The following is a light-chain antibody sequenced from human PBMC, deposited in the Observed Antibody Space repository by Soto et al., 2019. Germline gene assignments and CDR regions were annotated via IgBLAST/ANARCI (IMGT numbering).Light chain of an antibody. V-gene: IGLV2-8*01. J-gene: IGLJ2*01. Sequence: QSALTQPPSASGSPGQSVTISCTGTSSDVGANDYVSWYQQHPGKAPKIMIYKISRPPSGVPDCFSGSKSGNTASLTVSGLQAEDEYDYYCSTYGGSKIIFGGGTKLTVL. CDR2: KIS. CDR3: STYGGSKII. CDR1: SSDVGANDY.